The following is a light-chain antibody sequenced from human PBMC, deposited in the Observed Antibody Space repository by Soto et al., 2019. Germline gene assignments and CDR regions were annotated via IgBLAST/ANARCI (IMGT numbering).Light chain of an antibody. CDR3: QQYSRAPIT. J-gene: IGKJ5*01. V-gene: IGKV3-20*01. CDR2: GAS. Sequence: ENVLTQSPGTLSLTQGERATLSCRASQSVSSTYLAWYQQKPGQAPRLLIYGASSRATGIPDRFSGSGSGTDFTLAISRLEPEDSAVYYCQQYSRAPITFGQGTRLEIK. CDR1: QSVSSTY.